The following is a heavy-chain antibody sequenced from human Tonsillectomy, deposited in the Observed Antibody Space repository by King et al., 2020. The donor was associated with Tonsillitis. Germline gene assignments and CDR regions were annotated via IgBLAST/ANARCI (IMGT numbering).Heavy chain of an antibody. CDR2: TSYDGTRN. Sequence: QLVQSGGSVVQPGRSLRLSCAASGFTFRNYGMHWVRQAPGKGLEWVAFTSYDGTRNYYADSVKGRFAISRDSPKSTLFLQMNGLRAEDTALYYCARDDETNYEFWSVDYWGQGTLVTVSS. V-gene: IGHV3-30*05. D-gene: IGHD3-3*01. J-gene: IGHJ4*02. CDR3: ARDDETNYEFWSVDY. CDR1: GFTFRNYG.